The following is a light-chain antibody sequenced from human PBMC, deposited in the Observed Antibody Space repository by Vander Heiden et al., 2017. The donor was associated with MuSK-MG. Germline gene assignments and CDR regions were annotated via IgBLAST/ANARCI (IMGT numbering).Light chain of an antibody. V-gene: IGLV2-23*01. CDR3: CSYAGSGIVV. Sequence: QSALTQPASVSASPGQPLTIFCTGTSSGVGSYYFVSWYQQHPGKAPKLMIYEAMNRPSGVSSRFSGSQTGNTASLTISGLQAEDEADYHCCSYAGSGIVVFGGGTKLTVL. J-gene: IGLJ2*01. CDR1: SSGVGSYYF. CDR2: EAM.